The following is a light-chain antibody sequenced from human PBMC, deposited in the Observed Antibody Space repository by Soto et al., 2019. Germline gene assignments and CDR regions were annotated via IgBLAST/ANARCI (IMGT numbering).Light chain of an antibody. J-gene: IGKJ1*01. V-gene: IGKV1-39*01. CDR1: QNINNY. Sequence: MQVTQTHSSLSASVGDRVTITFRVSQNINNYLHWYRQRPGKAPKLLIYAASTLQDGVPSRFSGSGSGTDFALTIIGLQTEDFATYYCHQSYSTWPFGQGAKVAIK. CDR3: HQSYSTWP. CDR2: AAS.